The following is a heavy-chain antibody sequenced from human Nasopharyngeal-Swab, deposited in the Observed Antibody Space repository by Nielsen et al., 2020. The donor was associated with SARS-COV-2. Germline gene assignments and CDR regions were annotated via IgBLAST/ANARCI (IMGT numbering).Heavy chain of an antibody. D-gene: IGHD4-23*01. CDR1: GGSINSSSYY. V-gene: IGHV4-39*07. J-gene: IGHJ4*02. Sequence: SETLSLTCTVSGGSINSSSYYWGWIRQPPGKGLEWIGSIYYSGSTYYNPSLKSRVTISVDTSKNQFSLKLSSVTAADTAVYYCARLGMTTVVSWGQGTLVTVSS. CDR3: ARLGMTTVVS. CDR2: IYYSGST.